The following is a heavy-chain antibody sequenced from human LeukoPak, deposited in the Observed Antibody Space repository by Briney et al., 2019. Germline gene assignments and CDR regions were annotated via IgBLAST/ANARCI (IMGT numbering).Heavy chain of an antibody. D-gene: IGHD3-3*01. CDR1: GYTFTGYY. J-gene: IGHJ4*02. CDR2: INPNSGGT. V-gene: IGHV1-2*02. Sequence: ASVKVSCKASGYTFTGYYMHWVRQAPGQGLEWMGWINPNSGGTNYAQKFQGRVTMTRDTSIGTAYMELSRLRSDDTAVYYCARERYYDFWSGQNFFDYWGQGTLVTVSS. CDR3: ARERYYDFWSGQNFFDY.